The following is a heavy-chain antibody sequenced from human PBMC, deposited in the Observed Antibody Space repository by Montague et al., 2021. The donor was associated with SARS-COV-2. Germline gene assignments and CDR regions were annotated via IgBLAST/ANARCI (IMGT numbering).Heavy chain of an antibody. Sequence: SETLSLTRAVYDGSFNDYSWTWIRQHPGKGLEWIGEINHRGSTNYNPSLKSRVTISVDTSKNQFSLKMTSVTAADTAVYYCARGRQHINRVVVVVTGGEYYFDFWGQGTLVAVSS. V-gene: IGHV4-34*01. D-gene: IGHD3-22*01. CDR3: ARGRQHINRVVVVVTGGEYYFDF. CDR1: DGSFNDYS. J-gene: IGHJ4*02. CDR2: INHRGST.